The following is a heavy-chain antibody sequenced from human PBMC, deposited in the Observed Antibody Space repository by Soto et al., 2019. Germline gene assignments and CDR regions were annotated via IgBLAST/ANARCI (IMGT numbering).Heavy chain of an antibody. CDR2: ISWNSGSI. Sequence: EVQLVESGGGLVQPGRSLRLSCAASGFTFDDYAMHWVRQAPGKGLEWVSGISWNSGSIGYADSVKGRFTISRDNAKNSLYLQMNSLRAVHTALYYCAKDMDYYYYYMDVWGKGTTVTVSS. CDR3: AKDMDYYYYYMDV. V-gene: IGHV3-9*01. J-gene: IGHJ6*03. CDR1: GFTFDDYA.